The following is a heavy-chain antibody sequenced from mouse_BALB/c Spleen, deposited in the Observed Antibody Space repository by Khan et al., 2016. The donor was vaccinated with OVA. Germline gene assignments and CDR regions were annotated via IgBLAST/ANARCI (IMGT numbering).Heavy chain of an antibody. D-gene: IGHD2-14*01. CDR1: GYTFTIYG. CDR2: INTYTGES. J-gene: IGHJ4*01. Sequence: QIQLVQSGPELKKPGETVKISCKASGYTFTIYGMNWVRQAPGKGLKWMGWINTYTGESTYADDFKGRFAFSLETSASTAFLQINTLKNEDTATXVCASVGYNGTMDYWGQGTSVTVSS. V-gene: IGHV9-3-1*01. CDR3: ASVGYNGTMDY.